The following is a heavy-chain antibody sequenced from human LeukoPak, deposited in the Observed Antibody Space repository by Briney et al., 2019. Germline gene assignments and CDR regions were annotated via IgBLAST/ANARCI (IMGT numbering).Heavy chain of an antibody. CDR2: ISGSGGST. V-gene: IGHV3-23*01. Sequence: GGSLRLSCAASGFTFSSYAMSWVRQAPGKGLEWVSAISGSGGSTYYADSVKGRFTISRDNSKNTLYLQMNSLRAEDAAVYYCAKGRGYSNSFDYWGQGTLVTVSS. D-gene: IGHD4-11*01. CDR1: GFTFSSYA. J-gene: IGHJ4*02. CDR3: AKGRGYSNSFDY.